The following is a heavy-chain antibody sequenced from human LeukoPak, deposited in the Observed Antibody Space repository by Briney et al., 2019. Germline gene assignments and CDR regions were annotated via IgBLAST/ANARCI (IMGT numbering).Heavy chain of an antibody. CDR3: ARDRVAAAVTSLTY. J-gene: IGHJ4*02. CDR1: GFTFSSYA. Sequence: PGGSLRLSFAASGFTFSSYAMHWVRQAPGKGLEWVAVISYDGSNKYYADSVKGRFTISRDNSKNTLYLQMNSLRAEDTAVYYCARDRVAAAVTSLTYWGQGTLVTVSS. D-gene: IGHD6-13*01. V-gene: IGHV3-30*04. CDR2: ISYDGSNK.